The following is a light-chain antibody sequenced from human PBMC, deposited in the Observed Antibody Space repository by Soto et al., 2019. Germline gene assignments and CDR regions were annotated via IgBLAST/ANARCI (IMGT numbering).Light chain of an antibody. CDR2: EVS. Sequence: EIVLTQTPLSLSVSPGQPASISCKSRESLLHGDGKTYLFWYLQKPGQPPQLLLYEVSKRHSGVADRWSGSGSGTDFILKISRVEAEDVGVYYCLQTVRPPLLTFGPGTKVD. CDR3: LQTVRPPLLT. CDR1: ESLLHGDGKTY. J-gene: IGKJ3*01. V-gene: IGKV2D-29*01.